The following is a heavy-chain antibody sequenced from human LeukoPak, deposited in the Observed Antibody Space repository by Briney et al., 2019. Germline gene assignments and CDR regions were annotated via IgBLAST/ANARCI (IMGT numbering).Heavy chain of an antibody. D-gene: IGHD3-10*01. CDR2: ISSSGSTI. Sequence: LSLTCTVSGGSINNYYWSWIRQPPGKGLEWISYISSSGSTIYYAGSVKGRFTISRDNAKNSLYLQMNSLRAEDTAVYYCARAPLGMVRGVAMDVWGKGTTVTVSS. CDR1: GGSINNYY. V-gene: IGHV3-11*01. CDR3: ARAPLGMVRGVAMDV. J-gene: IGHJ6*03.